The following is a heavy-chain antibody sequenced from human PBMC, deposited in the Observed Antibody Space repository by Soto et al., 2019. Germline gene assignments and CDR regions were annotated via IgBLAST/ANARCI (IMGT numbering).Heavy chain of an antibody. D-gene: IGHD3-10*01. CDR1: GDTFNFYT. CDR3: ATSFGSGYRAFDY. V-gene: IGHV1-69*02. CDR2: IIPYLSVS. J-gene: IGHJ4*02. Sequence: QVQLVQSGAEMKKPGSSLRVSCKASGDTFNFYTINWVRQAPGLGLEWLGRIIPYLSVSNYAQKFQGRVTITADKSTSTAYMEVRSLRSEDTAMYYCATSFGSGYRAFDYWGQGALVTVSS.